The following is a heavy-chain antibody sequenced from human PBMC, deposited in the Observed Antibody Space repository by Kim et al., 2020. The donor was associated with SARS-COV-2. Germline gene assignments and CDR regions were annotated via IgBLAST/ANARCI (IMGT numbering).Heavy chain of an antibody. D-gene: IGHD5-18*01. Sequence: SETLSLTCTVSGGSISSSSYYWGWIRQPPGKGLEWIGSIYYSGSTYYNPSLKSRVTISVDTSKNQFSLKLSSVTAADTAVYYCARDLVDTAIEDWFDPWGQGTLVTVSS. V-gene: IGHV4-39*07. CDR2: IYYSGST. CDR1: GGSISSSSYY. J-gene: IGHJ5*02. CDR3: ARDLVDTAIEDWFDP.